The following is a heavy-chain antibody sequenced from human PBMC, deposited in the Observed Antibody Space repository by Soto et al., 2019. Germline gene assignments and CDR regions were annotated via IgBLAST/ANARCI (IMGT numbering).Heavy chain of an antibody. CDR1: GGSMSSGDYY. D-gene: IGHD3-10*01. V-gene: IGHV4-30-4*01. CDR2: IFYSGST. Sequence: LALTCTVSGGSMSSGDYYWSWIRQPPGKCLEWIGYIFYSGSTYYNPSLKSRVTISVDTSKNQFSLKLRSVTAADTAVYYCARGEYHYGSGSYYPPGYWGQGTLVTVSS. CDR3: ARGEYHYGSGSYYPPGY. J-gene: IGHJ4*02.